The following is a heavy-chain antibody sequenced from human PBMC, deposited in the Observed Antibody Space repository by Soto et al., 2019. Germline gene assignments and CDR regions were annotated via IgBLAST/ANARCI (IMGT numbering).Heavy chain of an antibody. Sequence: QVQLVESGGGVVQPGRSLRLSCAASGFTFSSYAISWVRQAPGQGLEWMGGIIPIFGTANYAQKFQGRVTITADESTSTAYMELSSLRSEDTAVYYCARAGDIVATTYFDYWGQGTLVTVSS. V-gene: IGHV1-69*01. CDR2: IIPIFGTA. D-gene: IGHD5-12*01. CDR3: ARAGDIVATTYFDY. CDR1: GFTFSSYA. J-gene: IGHJ4*02.